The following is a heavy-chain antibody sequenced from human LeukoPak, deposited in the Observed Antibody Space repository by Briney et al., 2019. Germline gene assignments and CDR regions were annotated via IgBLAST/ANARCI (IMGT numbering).Heavy chain of an antibody. Sequence: GRSLRLSCAASGFTFSSYGMHWVRQAPGKGLERVAVISYDGTNKYYGDSVKGRFTISRDNSKNTLYLQMNSLRAEDTAIYNCAKDYCSGGSCYLDYWGQGALVTVSS. CDR3: AKDYCSGGSCYLDY. CDR1: GFTFSSYG. CDR2: ISYDGTNK. J-gene: IGHJ4*02. V-gene: IGHV3-30*18. D-gene: IGHD2-15*01.